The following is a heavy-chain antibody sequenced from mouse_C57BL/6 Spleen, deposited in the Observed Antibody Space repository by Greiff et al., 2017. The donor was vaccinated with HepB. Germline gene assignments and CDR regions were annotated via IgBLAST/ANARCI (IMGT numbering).Heavy chain of an antibody. CDR3: ARQDYGSSYGWFAY. J-gene: IGHJ3*01. D-gene: IGHD1-1*01. CDR2: INPNNGGT. V-gene: IGHV1-18*01. Sequence: EVQLQQSGPELVKPGASVKIPCKASGYTFTDYNMDWVKQSHGKSLEWIGDINPNNGGTIYNQKFKGKATLTVDKSSSTAYMELRSLTSEDTAVYYCARQDYGSSYGWFAYWGQGTLVTVSA. CDR1: GYTFTDYN.